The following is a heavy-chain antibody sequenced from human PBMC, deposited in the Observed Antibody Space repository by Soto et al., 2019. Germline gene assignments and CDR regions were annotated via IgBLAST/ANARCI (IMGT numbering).Heavy chain of an antibody. CDR2: IIPILGIA. V-gene: IGHV1-69*02. CDR3: ARNYYDSSGYPTPSDY. D-gene: IGHD3-22*01. J-gene: IGHJ4*02. CDR1: GGTFSSYT. Sequence: SVKVSCKASGGTFSSYTISWVRQAPGQGLEWMGRIIPILGIANYAQKFQGRVTITADKSTSTAYMELSSLRSEDTAVYYCARNYYDSSGYPTPSDYWGQGTLVTVSS.